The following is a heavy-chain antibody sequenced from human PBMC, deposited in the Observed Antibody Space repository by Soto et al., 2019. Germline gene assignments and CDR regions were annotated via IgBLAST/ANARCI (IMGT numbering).Heavy chain of an antibody. CDR3: ARDRGEEMTMFGVVYGFSDP. CDR2: TSGNNGNT. Sequence: GASVKVSCKASGYTFASYGISWVRQAPGQGLEWMGWTSGNNGNTNYAQKFQGRVTMTTDTSTSTAYMELRTLRSDDTAVYYCARDRGEEMTMFGVVYGFSDPWG. D-gene: IGHD3-3*01. J-gene: IGHJ5*02. CDR1: GYTFASYG. V-gene: IGHV1-18*04.